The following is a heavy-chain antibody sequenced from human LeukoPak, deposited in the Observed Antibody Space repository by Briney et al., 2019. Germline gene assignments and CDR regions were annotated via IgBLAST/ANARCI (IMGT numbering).Heavy chain of an antibody. D-gene: IGHD4-11*01. CDR3: ARGLHLPDYLSPY. CDR1: GFIFSDYS. Sequence: GGSLRLSCAASGFIFSDYSMNWVRQAPGKGLEWIAYISSSSNTIYYADSVKGRFTISRDNAKNALYLQMNSLRAEDTAVYYCARGLHLPDYLSPYWGQGTLVTVSS. V-gene: IGHV3-48*01. J-gene: IGHJ4*02. CDR2: ISSSSNTI.